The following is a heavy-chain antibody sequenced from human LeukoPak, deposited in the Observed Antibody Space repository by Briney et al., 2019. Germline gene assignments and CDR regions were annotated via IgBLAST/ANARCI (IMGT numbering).Heavy chain of an antibody. CDR3: ARDSSSEGPFDY. CDR1: GFSFSNFW. CDR2: LKEDGSEN. Sequence: PGGSLRLSCAASGFSFSNFWMTWIRQTPGKGLEWVASLKEDGSENYYVDSVRGRFTISRDNAKNSLYLQMNSLRAEDTALYYCARDSSSEGPFDYWGQGTLVTVSS. V-gene: IGHV3-7*03. D-gene: IGHD6-6*01. J-gene: IGHJ4*02.